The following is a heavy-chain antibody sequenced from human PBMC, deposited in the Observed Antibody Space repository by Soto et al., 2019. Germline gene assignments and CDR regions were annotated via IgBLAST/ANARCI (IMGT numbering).Heavy chain of an antibody. J-gene: IGHJ6*02. D-gene: IGHD6-13*01. CDR2: ISGSGGST. V-gene: IGHV3-23*01. CDR3: ATRAYIAAPSRTLYGMDV. CDR1: GFTFSSYA. Sequence: QPGGSLRLSCAASGFTFSSYAMSWVRQAPGRGLEWVSAISGSGGSTYYADSVKGRFTISRDNSKNTLYLQMNSLRAEDTAVYYCATRAYIAAPSRTLYGMDVWGQGTTVTVSS.